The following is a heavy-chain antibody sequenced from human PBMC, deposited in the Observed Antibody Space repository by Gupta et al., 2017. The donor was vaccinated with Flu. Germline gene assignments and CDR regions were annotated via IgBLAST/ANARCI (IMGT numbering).Heavy chain of an antibody. CDR3: AKAYSITCYTAMDV. J-gene: IGHJ6*02. CDR1: GLTLNNYA. D-gene: IGHD3-10*01. CDR2: ICDSGGTT. V-gene: IGHV3-23*01. Sequence: ELQLLESGGGLVQPGGSLRLSCTASGLTLNNYAINWVRQAPGKGLEWVSLICDSGGTTYDADSVKGRFTISRDNSKNTVYLQMNSLRGEDTGVYHCAKAYSITCYTAMDVWGQGTTVTVSS.